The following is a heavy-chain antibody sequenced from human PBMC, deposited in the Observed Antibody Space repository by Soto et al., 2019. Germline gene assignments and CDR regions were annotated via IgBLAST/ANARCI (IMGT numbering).Heavy chain of an antibody. CDR1: GGTFSSYA. Sequence: SVKVSCKASGGTFSSYAISWVRQAPVQGLEWMGWIIPIFGTANYAQKFQGRVTITADESTSTAYMELSSQRSEDTAVYYCARGGINTVVTDYNWFAPGAREPWSPAPQ. CDR2: IIPIFGTA. V-gene: IGHV1-69*13. CDR3: ARGGINTVVTDYNWFAP. J-gene: IGHJ5*02. D-gene: IGHD2-15*01.